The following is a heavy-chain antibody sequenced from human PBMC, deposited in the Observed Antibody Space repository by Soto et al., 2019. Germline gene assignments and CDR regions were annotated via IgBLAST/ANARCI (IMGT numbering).Heavy chain of an antibody. Sequence: DVELVESGGGLVQTGGSLRLACAASGFTYTSHDLHWVRRATGRGLEWVSAIGATGDTHYADSVRARFTISRENTFNTMYLQMNSLRAEDTAVYYCVRVPTARFYERGPVDYWGQGALVTVSS. CDR1: GFTYTSHD. V-gene: IGHV3-13*01. CDR3: VRVPTARFYERGPVDY. J-gene: IGHJ4*02. CDR2: IGATGDT. D-gene: IGHD5-12*01.